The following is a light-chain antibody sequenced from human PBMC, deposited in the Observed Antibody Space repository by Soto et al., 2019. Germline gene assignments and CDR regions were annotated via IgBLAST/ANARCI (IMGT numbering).Light chain of an antibody. J-gene: IGKJ1*01. CDR2: GAS. CDR3: QQRSDWPPWT. CDR1: QSVSSRY. Sequence: EIVLTQSPGTLSLRPWDTATLSCRASQSVSSRYLGWYQQRPVQAPRLLIYGASSRATGIPDRFSGSGSGTDFTLTISSLEPEDFAVYYCQQRSDWPPWTFGQGTKVDIK. V-gene: IGKV3D-20*02.